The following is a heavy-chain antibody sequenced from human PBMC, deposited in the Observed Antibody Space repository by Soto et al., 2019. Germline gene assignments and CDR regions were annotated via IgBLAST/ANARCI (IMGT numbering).Heavy chain of an antibody. CDR1: GFTFSSYG. D-gene: IGHD3-16*01. J-gene: IGHJ3*02. Sequence: PGGSLRLSCAASGFTFSSYGMHWVRQAPGKGLEWVAVISYDGSNKYYADSVKGRFTISRDNAKNTLYLQMNSLRAEDTAVYYCARRAATFHAFDIWGQGTMVTVSS. CDR3: ARRAATFHAFDI. CDR2: ISYDGSNK. V-gene: IGHV3-30*03.